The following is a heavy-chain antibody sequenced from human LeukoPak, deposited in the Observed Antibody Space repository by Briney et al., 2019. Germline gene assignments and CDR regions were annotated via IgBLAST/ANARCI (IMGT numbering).Heavy chain of an antibody. D-gene: IGHD6-19*01. CDR2: ISSSSTYI. CDR1: GFTFSSYS. Sequence: GGSLRLSCAASGFTFSSYSINWVRQAPGKGLGWVSSISSSSTYIYYADSVKGRFTISRDNAKNSLYLQMNSLRAEDTAVYYCAREASSGWSDSWGQGTLVTVSS. CDR3: AREASSGWSDS. V-gene: IGHV3-21*01. J-gene: IGHJ5*01.